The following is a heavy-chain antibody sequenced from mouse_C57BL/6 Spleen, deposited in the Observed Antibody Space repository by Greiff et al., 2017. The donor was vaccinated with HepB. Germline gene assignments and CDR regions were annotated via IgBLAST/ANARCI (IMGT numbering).Heavy chain of an antibody. D-gene: IGHD2-5*01. CDR3: ASPYYSNYVWCAY. CDR1: GFSLTSYG. J-gene: IGHJ3*01. Sequence: VQLQQSGPGLVQPSQSLSITCTVSGFSLTSYGVHWVRQSPGKGLEWLGVIWSGGSTDYNAAFISRLSISKDNSKSQVFFKMNSLQADDTAIYYCASPYYSNYVWCAYWGQGTLVTVSA. V-gene: IGHV2-2*01. CDR2: IWSGGST.